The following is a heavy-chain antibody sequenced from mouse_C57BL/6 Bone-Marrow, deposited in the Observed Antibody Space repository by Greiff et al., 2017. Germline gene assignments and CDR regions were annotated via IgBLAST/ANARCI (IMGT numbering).Heavy chain of an antibody. J-gene: IGHJ4*01. D-gene: IGHD1-1*01. Sequence: QVQLQQSGTELVKPGASVKLSCKASGYTFTSYWMHWVKQRPGQGLEWIGNINPSNGGTNYNEKFKSKATLTVDKSSSTAYMQLSSLTSEDSAVYDCARDYYGSRRLYYYAMDYWGQGTSVTVSS. CDR3: ARDYYGSRRLYYYAMDY. CDR2: INPSNGGT. V-gene: IGHV1-53*01. CDR1: GYTFTSYW.